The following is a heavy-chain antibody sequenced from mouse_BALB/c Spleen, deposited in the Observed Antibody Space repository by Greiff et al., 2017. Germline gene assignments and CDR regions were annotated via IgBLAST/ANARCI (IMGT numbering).Heavy chain of an antibody. CDR2: INPSSGYT. D-gene: IGHD2-1*01. Sequence: QVQLKESAAELARPGASVKMSCKASGYTFTSYTMHWVKQRPGQGLEWIGYINPSSGYTEYNQKFKDKTTLTADKSSSTAYMQLSSLTSEDSAVYYCAREAYYGSPWFAYWGQGTLVTVSA. J-gene: IGHJ3*01. CDR3: AREAYYGSPWFAY. V-gene: IGHV1-4*02. CDR1: GYTFTSYT.